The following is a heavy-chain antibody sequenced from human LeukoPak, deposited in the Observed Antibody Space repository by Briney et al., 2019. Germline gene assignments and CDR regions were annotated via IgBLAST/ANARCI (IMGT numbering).Heavy chain of an antibody. CDR1: GGSISSYY. Sequence: SETLSLTCTVSGGSISSYYWSWIRQPAGKGLEWIGRIYTSGSTNYNPSLKSRVTISVDTSKNQFSLKLSSVTAADTAVYYCARDLEYYYGSGMADAFDIWGQGTMVTVSS. J-gene: IGHJ3*02. V-gene: IGHV4-4*07. CDR3: ARDLEYYYGSGMADAFDI. D-gene: IGHD3-10*01. CDR2: IYTSGST.